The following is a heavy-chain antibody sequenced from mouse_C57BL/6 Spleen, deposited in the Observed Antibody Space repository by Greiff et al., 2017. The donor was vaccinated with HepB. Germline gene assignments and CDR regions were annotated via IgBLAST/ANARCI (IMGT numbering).Heavy chain of an antibody. D-gene: IGHD1-1*01. J-gene: IGHJ3*01. V-gene: IGHV1-26*01. CDR3: ARRAFITGGFAY. Sequence: EVQLQQSGPELVKPGASVKISCKASGYTFTDYYMNWVKQSHGKSLEWIGDINPNNGGTSYNQKFKGKATLTVDKSSSTAYMELRSLTSEDSAVYYCARRAFITGGFAYWGQGTLVTVSA. CDR2: INPNNGGT. CDR1: GYTFTDYY.